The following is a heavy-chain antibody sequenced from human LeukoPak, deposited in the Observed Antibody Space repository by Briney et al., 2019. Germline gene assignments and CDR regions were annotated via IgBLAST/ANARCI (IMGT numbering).Heavy chain of an antibody. CDR3: AKDRMSYYSYGMDV. V-gene: IGHV3-9*01. Sequence: GGSLRLSCAASGFTFDDYAMHWVRQAPGKGLEWVSGISWNSGSIGYADSVKGRFTISRDNAKNSLYLQMNSLRAEDTALYYCAKDRMSYYSYGMDVWGQGTTVTVSS. CDR2: ISWNSGSI. J-gene: IGHJ6*02. CDR1: GFTFDDYA.